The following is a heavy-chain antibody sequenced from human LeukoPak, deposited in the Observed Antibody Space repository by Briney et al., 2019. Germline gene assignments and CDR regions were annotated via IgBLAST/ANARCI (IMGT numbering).Heavy chain of an antibody. CDR2: IDHRGSS. Sequence: SETLSLTCAVHGESFSAYFWSWIRQVPGKGLEWIGEIDHRGSSNYNPPLKSRATISVDTSKNHFSLILTSVTAADTAVYYCATRSSSLAAARCFDDWGKGTVVTVSS. CDR1: GESFSAYF. J-gene: IGHJ4*03. D-gene: IGHD6-6*01. CDR3: ATRSSSLAAARCFDD. V-gene: IGHV4-34*01.